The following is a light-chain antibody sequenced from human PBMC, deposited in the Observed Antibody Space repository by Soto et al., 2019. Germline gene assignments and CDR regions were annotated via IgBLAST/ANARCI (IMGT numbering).Light chain of an antibody. J-gene: IGKJ1*01. CDR1: QSINNW. CDR2: RAS. Sequence: DIQMTQSPSTLSASVGDRVTITCRASQSINNWLTWYQQKPGQAPKLLIYRASSLENGVPSRFSGRGSGTEFIFTITSLQPDDFATYYCQQYSSASTFGQGTKVEI. V-gene: IGKV1-5*03. CDR3: QQYSSAST.